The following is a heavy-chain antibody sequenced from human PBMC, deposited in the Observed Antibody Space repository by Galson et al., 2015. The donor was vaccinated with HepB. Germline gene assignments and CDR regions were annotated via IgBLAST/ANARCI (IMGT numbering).Heavy chain of an antibody. J-gene: IGHJ3*02. D-gene: IGHD3-22*01. CDR1: GYTFTGYY. V-gene: IGHV1-2*02. CDR3: ARVGYYDSSGYVGAFDI. CDR2: INPNSGGT. Sequence: SVKVSCKASGYTFTGYYMHWVRQAPGQGLEWMGGINPNSGGTYYAQKFQGRVTMTRDTSISTAYMELSRLRSDDTAVYYCARVGYYDSSGYVGAFDIWGQGTMVTVSS.